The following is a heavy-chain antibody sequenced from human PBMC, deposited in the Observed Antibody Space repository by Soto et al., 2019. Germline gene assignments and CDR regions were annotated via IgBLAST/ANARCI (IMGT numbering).Heavy chain of an antibody. J-gene: IGHJ4*02. D-gene: IGHD2-21*02. Sequence: SLSLTCTVCGVSVSSGGDYWSWIRQHPGKGLEWIGNIYYSGRTYYNPSLKSRVILSVDTSKNHFSLTLRSVTAADSAMYYCARVIAGDSEYYFDLWGQRALVTVSS. CDR1: GVSVSSGGDY. CDR2: IYYSGRT. V-gene: IGHV4-31*03. CDR3: ARVIAGDSEYYFDL.